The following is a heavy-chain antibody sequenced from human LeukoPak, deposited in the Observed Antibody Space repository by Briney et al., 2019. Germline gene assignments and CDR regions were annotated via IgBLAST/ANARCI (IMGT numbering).Heavy chain of an antibody. CDR1: GFTFSRFT. CDR3: ARSCGGDCYSSHRYYFDS. V-gene: IGHV3-21*01. CDR2: ISGSSTYI. D-gene: IGHD2-21*02. J-gene: IGHJ4*02. Sequence: GGSLRLSCAASGFTFSRFTMNWVRQAPGKGLEWVSTISGSSTYIYYADSVKGRFTISRDDARNSLFLQMNSLRAQDTALCYCARSCGGDCYSSHRYYFDSWGQGSLVTVS.